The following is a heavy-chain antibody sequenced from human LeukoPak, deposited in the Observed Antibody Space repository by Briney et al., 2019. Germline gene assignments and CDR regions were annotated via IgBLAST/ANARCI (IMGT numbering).Heavy chain of an antibody. CDR3: ARVFSYCSSTSCYDYYYGMDV. CDR2: IYYSGSA. CDR1: GGSISSGDYY. D-gene: IGHD2-2*01. Sequence: SQTLSLTCTVSGGSISSGDYYWSWIRQPPGKGLEWIGYIYYSGSAYYNPSLKSRVTTSVDTSKNQFSLKLSSVTAADTAVYYCARVFSYCSSTSCYDYYYGMDVWGQGTTVTVSS. J-gene: IGHJ6*02. V-gene: IGHV4-30-4*01.